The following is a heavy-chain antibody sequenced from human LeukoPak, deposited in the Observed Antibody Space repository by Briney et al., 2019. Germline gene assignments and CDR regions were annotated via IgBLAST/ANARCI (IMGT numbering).Heavy chain of an antibody. Sequence: PSETLSLTCAVSGGSISSSHWWSWVRQPPGKGLEWIGEIYHSGSTNYNPSLKSRVTISVDTSKNQFSLKLSSVTAADTAVYYCARHVYYYDSSGYSAYNWFDPWGQGTLVTVSS. J-gene: IGHJ5*02. D-gene: IGHD3-22*01. CDR1: GGSISSSHW. CDR3: ARHVYYYDSSGYSAYNWFDP. V-gene: IGHV4-4*02. CDR2: IYHSGST.